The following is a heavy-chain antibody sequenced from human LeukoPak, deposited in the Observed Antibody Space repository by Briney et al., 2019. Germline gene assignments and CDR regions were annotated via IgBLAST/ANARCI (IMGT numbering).Heavy chain of an antibody. CDR2: IYPGDSDT. D-gene: IGHD2-2*01. V-gene: IGHV5-51*01. CDR1: GYSFTSYW. CDR3: ARLLNDIVVVPAARHAYYYGMDV. Sequence: GESLKISCKGSGYSFTSYWIGWVRQMPGKGLEWLGIIYPGDSDTRYSPSFQGQVPISADKSISTAYLQWSSPKASDTAMYYCARLLNDIVVVPAARHAYYYGMDVWGQGTTVSVSS. J-gene: IGHJ6*02.